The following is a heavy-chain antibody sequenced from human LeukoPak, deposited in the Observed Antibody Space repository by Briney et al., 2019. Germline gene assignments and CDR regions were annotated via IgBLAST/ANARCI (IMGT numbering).Heavy chain of an antibody. Sequence: GGSLRLSCAASGFTFSYVWMSWVRQAPGKGLEWVGRITTTAHGATTEYAASVKGRFTISRDDSKNTVYLQMNSLKTEDKAVYYCSEGLDYWGQGTRVTVSS. CDR2: ITTTAHGATT. CDR1: GFTFSYVW. CDR3: SEGLDY. J-gene: IGHJ4*02. V-gene: IGHV3-15*01.